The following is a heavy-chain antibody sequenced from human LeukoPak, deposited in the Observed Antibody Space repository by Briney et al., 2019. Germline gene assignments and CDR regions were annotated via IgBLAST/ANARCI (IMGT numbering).Heavy chain of an antibody. CDR3: SRESGAFCLFGY. V-gene: IGHV4-4*02. CDR2: VSLTGET. J-gene: IGHJ4*02. D-gene: IGHD1-26*01. Sequence: PSETLSLTRGVSGGSISSTNWWSWVRQPPGQGLEWVGEVSLTGETNYNPYLSGRVTMSVDGSGNQLALTLTSGTAADTALCDGSRESGAFCLFGYWGEGNLVIVPP. CDR1: GGSISSTNW.